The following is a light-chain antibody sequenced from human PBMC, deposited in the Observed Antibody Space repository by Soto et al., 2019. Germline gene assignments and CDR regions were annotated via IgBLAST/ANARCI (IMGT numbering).Light chain of an antibody. CDR2: GAS. Sequence: EIVLTQSPGTLSLSPGERATLSCRASQSVSSRYSAWYQQKHGQAPRLLIYGASTRATGIPDRFSGSGSETDFTLAISRLEPEDFAVYYCQHYGSSPRTFGQGTRVEI. CDR1: QSVSSRY. CDR3: QHYGSSPRT. J-gene: IGKJ1*01. V-gene: IGKV3-20*01.